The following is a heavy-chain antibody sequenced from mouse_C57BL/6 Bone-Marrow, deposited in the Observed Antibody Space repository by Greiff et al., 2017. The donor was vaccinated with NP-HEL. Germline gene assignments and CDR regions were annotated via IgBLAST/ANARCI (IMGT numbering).Heavy chain of an antibody. Sequence: QVQLQQSGAELVKPGASVKISCKASGYAFSSYWMNWVKQRPGKGLEWIGQIYPGDGDTNYNGKFKGKATLTADKSSSTAYMQLSSLTSEDSAVYFCARSRYYYGSSYPEYWGQGTTLTVAS. J-gene: IGHJ2*01. D-gene: IGHD1-1*01. CDR2: IYPGDGDT. CDR3: ARSRYYYGSSYPEY. CDR1: GYAFSSYW. V-gene: IGHV1-80*01.